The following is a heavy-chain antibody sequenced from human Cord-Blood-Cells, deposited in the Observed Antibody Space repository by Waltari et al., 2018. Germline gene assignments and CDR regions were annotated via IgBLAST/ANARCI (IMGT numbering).Heavy chain of an antibody. CDR2: IIPIFGTA. Sequence: QVQLVQSGAEVKKPGSSVKVSCKASGGTFSSYAISWVRPAPGQGLEWMGGIIPIFGTANYAQKFQGRVTITADESTSTAYMELSSLRSEDTAVYYCARAPYCSGGSYYYYYYYGMDVWGQGTTVTVSS. D-gene: IGHD2-15*01. V-gene: IGHV1-69*12. CDR1: GGTFSSYA. J-gene: IGHJ6*02. CDR3: ARAPYCSGGSYYYYYYYGMDV.